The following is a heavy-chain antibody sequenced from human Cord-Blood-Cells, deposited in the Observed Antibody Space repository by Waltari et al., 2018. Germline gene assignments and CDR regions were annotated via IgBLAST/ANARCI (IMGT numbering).Heavy chain of an antibody. J-gene: IGHJ6*02. V-gene: IGHV4-34*01. CDR3: ARGGKNYYYYYGMDV. CDR2: INHSGST. CDR1: GGSFSGYY. Sequence: QVQLQQWGAGLLKPSETLSLTCAVYGGSFSGYYWSWIRQPPGKGLEWIGEINHSGSTNYNPSLKSRVTISVDTSKNQFSLKLSSVTAADTAVYYCARGGKNYYYYYGMDVWGQGTTVTVSS.